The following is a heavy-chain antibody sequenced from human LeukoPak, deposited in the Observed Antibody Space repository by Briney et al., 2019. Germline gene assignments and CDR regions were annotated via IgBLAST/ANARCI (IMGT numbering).Heavy chain of an antibody. D-gene: IGHD2-2*01. V-gene: IGHV1-69*02. Sequence: ASVKVSCKAPGGTFSSYTISWVRQAPGQGLEWMGRIIPILGIANYAQKFQGRVTITADTSTSTAYMELSSLRPEDTAVYYCARGAVPAVNFDYWGQGTLVTVSS. CDR3: ARGAVPAVNFDY. J-gene: IGHJ4*02. CDR2: IIPILGIA. CDR1: GGTFSSYT.